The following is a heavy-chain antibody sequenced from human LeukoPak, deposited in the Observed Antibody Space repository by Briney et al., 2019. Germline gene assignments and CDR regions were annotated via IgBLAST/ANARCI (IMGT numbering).Heavy chain of an antibody. Sequence: PGGSLRLSCAVSGLIFRSYGMHWVRQAPGKGLEWVSSISSSSSYIYYADSVKGRFTISRDNAKNSLYLQMNSLRAEDTAVYYCARSDYDSSGYPLFFDYWGQGTLVTVSS. CDR3: ARSDYDSSGYPLFFDY. CDR1: GLIFRSYG. V-gene: IGHV3-21*01. CDR2: ISSSSSYI. D-gene: IGHD3-22*01. J-gene: IGHJ4*02.